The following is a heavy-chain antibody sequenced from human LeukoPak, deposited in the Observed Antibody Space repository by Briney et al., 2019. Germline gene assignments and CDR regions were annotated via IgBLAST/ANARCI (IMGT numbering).Heavy chain of an antibody. J-gene: IGHJ6*02. Sequence: PGGSLRLSCAASGFTVSSNYMSWVRQAPGKGLEWVSVIYSGGSTYYADSVKGRFTISRDNSKNTLYLQMNSLRAEDTAVYYCAVKGPDYCYYGMDVWGQGTTVTVSS. CDR1: GFTVSSNY. V-gene: IGHV3-53*01. CDR3: AVKGPDYCYYGMDV. CDR2: IYSGGST.